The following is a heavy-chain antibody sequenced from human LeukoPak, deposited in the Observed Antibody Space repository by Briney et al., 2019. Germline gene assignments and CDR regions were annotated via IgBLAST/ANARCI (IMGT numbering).Heavy chain of an antibody. D-gene: IGHD1-26*01. CDR3: ARDVGLIMFDL. J-gene: IGHJ4*02. Sequence: GGSLRLSCAASGFNRLCHELGPPGSREGARMGLNYADSVKGRFTISRDNSKSTLFQQMNRVRGEDTAKYFCARDVGLIMFDLWGQGTLVTVSS. CDR1: GFNRLC. V-gene: IGHV3-23*01.